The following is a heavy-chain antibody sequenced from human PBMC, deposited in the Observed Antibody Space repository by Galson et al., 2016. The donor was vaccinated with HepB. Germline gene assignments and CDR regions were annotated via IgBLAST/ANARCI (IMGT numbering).Heavy chain of an antibody. D-gene: IGHD2-8*01. CDR3: ARQFPGVQWDF. CDR2: FHPGDGGT. V-gene: IGHV1-3*01. J-gene: IGHJ4*02. CDR1: GYTFPAYT. Sequence: SVKVSCKASGYTFPAYTIHWVRQAPGQRLEWMGWFHPGDGGTKYFPKFEGRATFSGDTSASTAYLELDSLRSEDTAVYYCARQFPGVQWDFWGQGSPVTVSS.